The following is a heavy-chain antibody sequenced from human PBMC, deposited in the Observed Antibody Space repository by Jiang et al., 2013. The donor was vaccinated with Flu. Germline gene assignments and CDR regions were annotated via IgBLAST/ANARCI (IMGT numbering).Heavy chain of an antibody. CDR1: SVSSNSAA. Sequence: SVSSNSAAWNWIRQSPSRGLEWLGRTYYRSKWYNDYAVSVKSRITINPDTSKNQFSLQLNSVTPEDTAVYYCARVRGYDVHYYYGMDVWGQGTTVTVSS. CDR2: TYYRSKWYN. J-gene: IGHJ6*02. V-gene: IGHV6-1*01. D-gene: IGHD5-12*01. CDR3: ARVRGYDVHYYYGMDV.